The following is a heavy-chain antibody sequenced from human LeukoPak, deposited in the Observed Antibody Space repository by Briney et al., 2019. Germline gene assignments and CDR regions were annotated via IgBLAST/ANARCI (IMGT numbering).Heavy chain of an antibody. CDR2: IKQDGSEK. CDR1: GFTFGDTW. CDR3: ATSYDMGWLIGY. V-gene: IGHV3-7*03. Sequence: GGSLRLSCAASGFTFGDTWMNWVRQVPGQGLEWVANIKQDGSEKFYVASVKGRFTISRDNGKSSLYLQMNSLRAEDTALYYCATSYDMGWLIGYWGQGTLDTVSS. D-gene: IGHD3/OR15-3a*01. J-gene: IGHJ4*02.